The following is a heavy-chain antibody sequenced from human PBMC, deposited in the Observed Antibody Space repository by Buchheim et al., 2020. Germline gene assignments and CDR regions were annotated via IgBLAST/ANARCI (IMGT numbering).Heavy chain of an antibody. V-gene: IGHV3-48*02. CDR1: GFTLSGYS. CDR2: ISSSSSTI. J-gene: IGHJ6*02. D-gene: IGHD3-22*01. Sequence: EVQLVESGGGLVQPGGSLRLSCAASGFTLSGYSMIWVRQAPGKGLEWVSYISSSSSTIYYADSVKGRFTISRDNAKNSLYLQMNSLRDEDAAVYFCAREWLLYYNYGMDVWGQGTT. CDR3: AREWLLYYNYGMDV.